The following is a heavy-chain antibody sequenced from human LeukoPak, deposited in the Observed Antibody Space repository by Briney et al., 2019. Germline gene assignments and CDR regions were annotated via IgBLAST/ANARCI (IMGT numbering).Heavy chain of an antibody. CDR3: AKSRSSSSTSCYNY. V-gene: IGHV3-30*18. D-gene: IGHD2-2*02. CDR1: GFTSSNYG. Sequence: GGSLRLSCAASGFTSSNYGIHWVRQAPGKGLEWVAVISYDGNNKYYADSVKDRFTLSRDDSKNTLYLQMNSLRAEDTAVYYCAKSRSSSSTSCYNYWGQGTLVTVSS. CDR2: ISYDGNNK. J-gene: IGHJ4*02.